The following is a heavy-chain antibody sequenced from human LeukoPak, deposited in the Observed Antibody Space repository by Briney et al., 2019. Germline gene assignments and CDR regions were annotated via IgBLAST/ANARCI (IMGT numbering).Heavy chain of an antibody. CDR2: ISGSGGST. CDR1: GFTFSSYA. Sequence: PGGSLRLSCAASGFTFSSYAMSWVRQAPGKGLEWVSAISGSGGSTYYADSVKGRFTISRDNSKNTLYLQMNSLRAEDTAVYYCAKRYCSSTSCLYIDHWGQGTLVTVSS. CDR3: AKRYCSSTSCLYIDH. D-gene: IGHD2-2*01. V-gene: IGHV3-23*01. J-gene: IGHJ4*02.